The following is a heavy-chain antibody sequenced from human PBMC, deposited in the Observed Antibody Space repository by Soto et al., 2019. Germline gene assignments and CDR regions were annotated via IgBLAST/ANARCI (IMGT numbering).Heavy chain of an antibody. D-gene: IGHD5-12*01. CDR2: ISYDGSNK. CDR3: ARGARGHPFDY. Sequence: PGGSLRLSCAASGFTFSSYGMHWVRQAPGKGLEWVAVISYDGSNKYYADSVKGRFTISRDNSKNTLYLQMNSLRAEDTAVYYCARGARGHPFDYWGQGTLVTVSS. V-gene: IGHV3-30*03. J-gene: IGHJ4*02. CDR1: GFTFSSYG.